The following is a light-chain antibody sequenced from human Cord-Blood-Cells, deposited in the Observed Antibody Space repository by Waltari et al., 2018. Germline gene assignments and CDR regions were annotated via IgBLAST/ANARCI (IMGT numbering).Light chain of an antibody. CDR3: SSYTSSSV. CDR1: SSDVGGDNY. J-gene: IGLJ2*01. V-gene: IGLV2-14*01. Sequence: QSALTQPASVSGSPGQSTTIPCTGTSSDVGGDNYVSWYHQHPAKAPKLMIYDASKRPSAVSNRFSDSKSANTASLSISELQAEDESDYYCSSYTSSSVFGGGTKLTVL. CDR2: DAS.